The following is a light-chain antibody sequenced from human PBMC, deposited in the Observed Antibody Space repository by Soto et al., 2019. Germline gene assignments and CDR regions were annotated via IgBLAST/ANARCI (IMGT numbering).Light chain of an antibody. J-gene: IGLJ2*01. V-gene: IGLV2-14*01. CDR2: EVT. CDR3: ASYTSTNSLI. Sequence: QSALTQPASVSGSPGQSITISCTGSSNDVGGYNFVSWYQQHPGKAPKLLIYEVTNRPSGISDRFSGSRSRNTASLTISGLQPEDEADYYCASYTSTNSLIFGGGTKLTVL. CDR1: SNDVGGYNF.